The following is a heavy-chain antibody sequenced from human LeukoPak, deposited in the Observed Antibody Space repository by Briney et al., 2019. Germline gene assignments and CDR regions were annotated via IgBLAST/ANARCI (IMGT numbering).Heavy chain of an antibody. CDR3: ARPDDSSGYDAFDI. J-gene: IGHJ3*02. V-gene: IGHV7-4-1*02. Sequence: GASVKVSCKASGYTFTSYAMNWVRQAPGQGLEWMGWINTNTGNPTYAQGFTGRFVFSLDTSVSTAYLQISSLKAEDTAVYYCARPDDSSGYDAFDIWGQGTMVTVSS. D-gene: IGHD3-22*01. CDR2: INTNTGNP. CDR1: GYTFTSYA.